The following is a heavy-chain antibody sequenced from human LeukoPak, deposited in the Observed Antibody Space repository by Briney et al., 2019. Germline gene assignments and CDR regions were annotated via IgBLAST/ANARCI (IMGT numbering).Heavy chain of an antibody. CDR2: IYSGGST. D-gene: IGHD3-22*01. V-gene: IGHV3-53*01. CDR1: GFTVSSNY. J-gene: IGHJ4*02. CDR3: ARGGGYYYPTNY. Sequence: GGSLRLSCAAPGFTVSSNYMSWVRQAPGKGLEWVSVIYSGGSTYYADSVKGRFTISRDNSKNTLYLQMNSLRAEDTAVYYCARGGGYYYPTNYWGQGTLVTVSS.